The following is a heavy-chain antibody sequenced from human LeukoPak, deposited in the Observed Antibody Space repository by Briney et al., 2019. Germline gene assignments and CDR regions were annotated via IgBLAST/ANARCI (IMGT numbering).Heavy chain of an antibody. CDR3: ARGAVWWYFDL. J-gene: IGHJ2*01. CDR1: GGSISSYY. CDR2: IYYSGST. V-gene: IGHV4-59*01. Sequence: SETLSLTCNVSGGSISSYYWSWIRQPPGKGLEWIGYIYYSGSTNYNPSLKSRVTISVDTSKNQFSLKRSSVTAADTAVYYCARGAVWWYFDLWGRGTLATVSS. D-gene: IGHD3-16*01.